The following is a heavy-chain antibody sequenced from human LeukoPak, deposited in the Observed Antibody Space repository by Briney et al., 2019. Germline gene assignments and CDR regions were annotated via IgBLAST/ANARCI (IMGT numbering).Heavy chain of an antibody. J-gene: IGHJ3*02. CDR1: GVALSHAW. V-gene: IGHV3-15*01. CDR3: TTNDAFDI. CDR2: IKTTSDGGPT. Sequence: GGSLRLSCAASGVALSHAWMSWVRQAPGKGLEWVAQIKTTSDGGPTDYAAPVKGRFTISRDDSENMLYLQMNSLKTEDTAVYYCTTNDAFDIWGQGTMVIVSS.